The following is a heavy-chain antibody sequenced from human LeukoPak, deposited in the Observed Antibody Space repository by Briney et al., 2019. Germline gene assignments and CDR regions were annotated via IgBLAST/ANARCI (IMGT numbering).Heavy chain of an antibody. CDR3: AKDGRGSWFDP. CDR2: SRNKAKSHTT. V-gene: IGHV3-72*01. D-gene: IGHD3-10*01. Sequence: PGGSLRLSCAASGFTFSDRDMDWVRQAPGKGLEWVGRSRNKAKSHTTEYAASVKGRFTISRDNSNNSVWLQMNSLKTEDTAVYYCAKDGRGSWFDPWGQGTLVTVSS. J-gene: IGHJ5*02. CDR1: GFTFSDRD.